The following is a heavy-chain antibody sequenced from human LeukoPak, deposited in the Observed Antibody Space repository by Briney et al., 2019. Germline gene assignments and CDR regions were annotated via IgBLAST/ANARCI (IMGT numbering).Heavy chain of an antibody. V-gene: IGHV3-23*01. CDR3: TKSGASYCGGDCLSRISRD. D-gene: IGHD2-21*02. CDR1: GFTFSSYA. J-gene: IGHJ4*02. Sequence: PGGSLRLSCAASGFTFSSYAMNWVRQAPGKGLEWVSIICGGGDSTSYADSVKGRFTISRDNSKNTLYLQMNSLRAEDTAVYYCTKSGASYCGGDCLSRISRDWGQGILVTVSS. CDR2: ICGGGDST.